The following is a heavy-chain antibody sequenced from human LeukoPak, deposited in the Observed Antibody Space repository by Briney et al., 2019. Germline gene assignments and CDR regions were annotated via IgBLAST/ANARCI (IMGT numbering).Heavy chain of an antibody. Sequence: GGSLRLSCAASGFTFSSYAMHWVRQAPGKGLEYASAISSNGGSTYYANSVKGRFNISRDNSKNTLYLQMGSLRAEDMAVYYCAGYCSDTSCYWVGAYDYWGQGTLVTVSS. CDR2: ISSNGGST. CDR1: GFTFSSYA. D-gene: IGHD2-2*01. CDR3: AGYCSDTSCYWVGAYDY. V-gene: IGHV3-64*01. J-gene: IGHJ4*02.